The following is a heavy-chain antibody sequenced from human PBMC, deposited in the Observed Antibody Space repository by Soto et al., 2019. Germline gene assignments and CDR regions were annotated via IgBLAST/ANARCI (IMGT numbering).Heavy chain of an antibody. CDR2: IWYDGSNK. CDR3: ARDRGQIWLYVGIFDG. Sequence: GPLRLSYAASEFNIISFGMRWVRQAKDKGLEWVAVIWYDGSNKYSADSVKGRFTISRDNSMNTVYLQMNSLRPEDTAVYYFARDRGQIWLYVGIFDGWGQGTMVTVSS. V-gene: IGHV3-33*08. D-gene: IGHD5-18*01. CDR1: EFNIISFG. J-gene: IGHJ1*01.